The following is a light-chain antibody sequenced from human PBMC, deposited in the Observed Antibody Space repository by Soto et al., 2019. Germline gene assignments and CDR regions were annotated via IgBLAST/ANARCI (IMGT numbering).Light chain of an antibody. CDR2: SAS. CDR3: QQYDNWPPYT. CDR1: QSVSSD. V-gene: IGKV3-15*01. J-gene: IGKJ2*01. Sequence: EIVMTQSPATLSVSPGESATLSCRASQSVSSDLAWYQQKPGQAPRLLIYSASIRATGIPARFSGSGSGTEFTLTISSLQSEDVAVYYCQQYDNWPPYTFGQGTKVDIK.